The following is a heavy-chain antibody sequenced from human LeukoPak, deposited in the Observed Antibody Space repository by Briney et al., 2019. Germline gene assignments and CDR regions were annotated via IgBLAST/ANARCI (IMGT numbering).Heavy chain of an antibody. V-gene: IGHV3-21*01. J-gene: IGHJ4*02. D-gene: IGHD2-15*01. Sequence: PGGSLRLSCAASGFTFSRHGMNWVRQAPGKGLEWVSSISSSSSYIYYADSVKGRFTISRDNAKNSLYLQMNSLRAEDTAVYYCARVGGGYFDYWGQGTLVTVSS. CDR2: ISSSSSYI. CDR3: ARVGGGYFDY. CDR1: GFTFSRHG.